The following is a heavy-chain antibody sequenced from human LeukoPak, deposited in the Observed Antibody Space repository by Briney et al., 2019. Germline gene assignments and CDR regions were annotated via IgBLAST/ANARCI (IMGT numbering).Heavy chain of an antibody. J-gene: IGHJ4*02. D-gene: IGHD4-17*01. CDR2: IYYTGST. V-gene: IGHV4-59*08. CDR3: ARHYPNHYGDVFDY. CDR1: GGSISSYY. Sequence: SETLSLTCTVSGGSISSYYWSWIRQPPGRGLEWIGYIYYTGSTTYNPSLKSRLTISVDTSKNQFSLKLNSVTAADTAVYYCARHYPNHYGDVFDYWGQGTLVTVSS.